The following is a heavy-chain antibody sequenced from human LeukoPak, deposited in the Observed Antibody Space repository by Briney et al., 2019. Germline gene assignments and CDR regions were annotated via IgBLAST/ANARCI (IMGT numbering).Heavy chain of an antibody. V-gene: IGHV3-9*01. CDR1: GFTFDDYA. CDR2: ISWNSGSI. J-gene: IGHJ4*02. Sequence: PGSSLRLSCAASGFTFDDYAMHWVRQAPGQGLEWVSGISWNSGSIGYADSVKGRFTISRDTAKNSLYMQLNSLRAEDTALYYCAKDRGLNYYGSGNYSFDYWGQGTLVTVSS. CDR3: AKDRGLNYYGSGNYSFDY. D-gene: IGHD3-10*01.